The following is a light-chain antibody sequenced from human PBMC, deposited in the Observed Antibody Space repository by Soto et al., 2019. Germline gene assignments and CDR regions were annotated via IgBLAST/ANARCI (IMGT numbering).Light chain of an antibody. CDR1: QSINTY. J-gene: IGKJ1*01. Sequence: IQVTQSPSSLSASVGDRVTITCRASQSINTYLSWYQQKPGRAPKHLINAASSLQTGVPSRFSGSGSGTDFTLTISSLQPEDFATYYCQQTYGAPRPFGQGTKVDIK. CDR2: AAS. V-gene: IGKV1-39*01. CDR3: QQTYGAPRP.